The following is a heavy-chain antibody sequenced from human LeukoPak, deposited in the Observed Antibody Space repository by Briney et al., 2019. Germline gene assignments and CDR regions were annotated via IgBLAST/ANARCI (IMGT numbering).Heavy chain of an antibody. D-gene: IGHD4-23*01. CDR1: GDSISSSYW. CDR3: AKNGGNSDFGF. J-gene: IGHJ4*02. Sequence: PSETLSLTCAVSGDSISSSYWWTWVRQAPGEGLEWIGEIYHSGSTNYNPSLKSQVTISVDKSKNQFSLKLSSVTAADTAVYYCAKNGGNSDFGFWGQGTLVTVSS. V-gene: IGHV4-4*02. CDR2: IYHSGST.